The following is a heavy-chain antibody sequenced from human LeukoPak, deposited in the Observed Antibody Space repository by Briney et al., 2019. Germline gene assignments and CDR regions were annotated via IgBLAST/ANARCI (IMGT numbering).Heavy chain of an antibody. D-gene: IGHD6-13*01. Sequence: SETLSLTCTVSGGSVSNYYWSWIRQSPGKGLEWIGYIYYTETSYNPSLKSRVTISAGTSKNQFSLKLYSVTAVDTAVYYCARLSGSSWNFDYWGQGTLVTVSS. CDR3: ARLSGSSWNFDY. CDR2: IYYTET. J-gene: IGHJ4*02. V-gene: IGHV4-59*02. CDR1: GGSVSNYY.